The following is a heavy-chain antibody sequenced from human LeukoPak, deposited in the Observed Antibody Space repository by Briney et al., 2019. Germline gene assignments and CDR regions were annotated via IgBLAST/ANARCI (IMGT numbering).Heavy chain of an antibody. CDR1: GYTFTSYG. D-gene: IGHD3-3*01. Sequence: ASVKVSCKASGYTFTSYGINWVRQAPGQGLEWMGWISAYKGDTNYAQNLQGRVTMTTDTSTSTAYMELRSLRSDDTAVYYCTRDLNRSGYYKDAFHIWGQGTMVTVSS. CDR2: ISAYKGDT. V-gene: IGHV1-18*01. CDR3: TRDLNRSGYYKDAFHI. J-gene: IGHJ3*02.